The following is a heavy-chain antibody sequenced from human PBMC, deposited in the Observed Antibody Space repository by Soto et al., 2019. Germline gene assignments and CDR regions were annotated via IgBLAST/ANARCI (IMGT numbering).Heavy chain of an antibody. Sequence: GGSLRLSCAASGFTFSSYSMNWVRQAPGKGLEWVSYISSSSSTIYYADSVKGRFTISRDNAKNSLYLQMNSLRAEDTAVYYCARDLRGYSSSYVLYWGQGTLVTVSS. D-gene: IGHD6-13*01. CDR3: ARDLRGYSSSYVLY. CDR1: GFTFSSYS. CDR2: ISSSSSTI. V-gene: IGHV3-48*01. J-gene: IGHJ4*02.